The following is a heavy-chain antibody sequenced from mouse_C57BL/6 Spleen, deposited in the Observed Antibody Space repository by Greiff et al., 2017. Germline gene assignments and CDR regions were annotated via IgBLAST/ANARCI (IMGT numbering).Heavy chain of an antibody. CDR3: ARGGVYYGSSEAWFAY. CDR2: INPNNGGT. J-gene: IGHJ3*01. Sequence: VQLQQSGPELVKPGASVKMSCKASGYTFTDYNMHWVKQSHGKSLEWIGYINPNNGGTSYNQKFKGKATLTVNKSSSTAYMELRSLTSEDSAVYYCARGGVYYGSSEAWFAYWGQGTLVTVSA. CDR1: GYTFTDYN. D-gene: IGHD1-1*01. V-gene: IGHV1-22*01.